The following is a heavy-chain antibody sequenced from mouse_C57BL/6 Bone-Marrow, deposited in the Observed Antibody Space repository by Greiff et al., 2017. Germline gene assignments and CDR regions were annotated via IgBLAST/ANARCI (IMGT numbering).Heavy chain of an antibody. CDR1: GFTFSDYG. D-gene: IGHD1-1*01. CDR2: ISKLAYCI. Sequence: EVKLVESGGGLVQPGGSLKLSCAASGFTFSDYGMAWVRQAPRKGPEWVAFISKLAYCIYYADTVTGRFTISRENAKNTLYLEMSSLRSEDTAMYYCARGDYGSSYAMDYWGQGTSVTVSS. V-gene: IGHV5-15*01. J-gene: IGHJ4*01. CDR3: ARGDYGSSYAMDY.